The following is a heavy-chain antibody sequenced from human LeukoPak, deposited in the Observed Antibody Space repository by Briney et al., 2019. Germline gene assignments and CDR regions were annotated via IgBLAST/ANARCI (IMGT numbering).Heavy chain of an antibody. CDR3: ARADFRGGYFASFDY. Sequence: SETLSLTCSVSGGSISNGDYYWSWIRQHPEKGLEWIGYIYYSGSAYYNPSLKGRVTVSIDTTENQFSLRLSSVTAADTAVYYCARADFRGGYFASFDYWGQGTLVTVSS. CDR2: IYYSGSA. CDR1: GGSISNGDYY. D-gene: IGHD3-3*01. V-gene: IGHV4-31*03. J-gene: IGHJ4*02.